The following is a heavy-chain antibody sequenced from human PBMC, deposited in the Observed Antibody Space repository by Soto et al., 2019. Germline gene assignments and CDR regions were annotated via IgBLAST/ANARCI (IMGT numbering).Heavy chain of an antibody. V-gene: IGHV1-18*04. D-gene: IGHD1-26*01. Sequence: QVQLVQSGAEVKKPGASVKVSCKASGYTFTSYGISWVRQAPGQGLEWMGWISAYNGNTNYAQKLQGRVSMTTDTSTSTDYMELRSLRSDDTAVYYWASTNLVGATTLYYWGHGNLVTVSP. CDR1: GYTFTSYG. CDR3: ASTNLVGATTLYY. J-gene: IGHJ4*01. CDR2: ISAYNGNT.